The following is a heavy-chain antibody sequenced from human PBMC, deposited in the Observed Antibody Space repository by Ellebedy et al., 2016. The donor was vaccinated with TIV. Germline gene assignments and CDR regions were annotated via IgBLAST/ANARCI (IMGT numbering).Heavy chain of an antibody. CDR2: MNPRSGNT. CDR1: GYTFRSYE. CDR3: ARGSRTMNV. J-gene: IGHJ6*02. Sequence: AASVKVSCKASGYTFRSYEFNWVRQVTGQGLEWMGWMNPRSGNTGYAQKFQGRLSMTRNTSIATAYMELSSVTSEDTAVYYCARGSRTMNVWGHGTTVTVSS. V-gene: IGHV1-8*01.